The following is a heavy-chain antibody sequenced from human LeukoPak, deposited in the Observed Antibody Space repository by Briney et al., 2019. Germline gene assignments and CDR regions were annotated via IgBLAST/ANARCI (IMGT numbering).Heavy chain of an antibody. CDR3: ARGILYDYGDY. CDR1: GGSFSGYY. CDR2: INHSGST. J-gene: IGHJ4*02. D-gene: IGHD3-16*01. Sequence: SETLSLTCAVYGGSFSGYYWSWIRQPPGKGLEWIGEINHSGSTNYNPSLKSRVTISVDTSKNQFSLKLSSVTAADTAVYYCARGILYDYGDYWGQGTLVTVSS. V-gene: IGHV4-34*01.